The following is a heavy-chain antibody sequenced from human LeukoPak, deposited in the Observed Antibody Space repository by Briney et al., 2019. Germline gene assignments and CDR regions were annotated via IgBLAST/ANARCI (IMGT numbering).Heavy chain of an antibody. CDR1: GGTFSSYA. J-gene: IGHJ6*02. CDR3: ARDSLKGIAAAGTFHYYYGMDV. D-gene: IGHD6-13*01. V-gene: IGHV1-69*13. Sequence: GASVKVSCKASGGTFSSYAISWVRQAPGQGLEWMGGIIPIFGTANYAQKFQGRVTITADESTSTAYMELSSLRSEDTAVYYCARDSLKGIAAAGTFHYYYGMDVWGQGTTVTVSS. CDR2: IIPIFGTA.